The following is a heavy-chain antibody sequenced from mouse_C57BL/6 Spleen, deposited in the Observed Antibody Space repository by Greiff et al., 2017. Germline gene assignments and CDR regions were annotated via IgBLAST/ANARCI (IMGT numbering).Heavy chain of an antibody. Sequence: EVQLQQSGAELVRPGASVKLSCTASGFNIKDDYMHWVKQRPEQGLEWIGWIDPENGDTEYASKFQGKATITADTSSNTAYLQLSSLTSEDTAVYYCTTGYDGYYYFDYWGQGTTLTVSS. CDR3: TTGYDGYYYFDY. CDR1: GFNIKDDY. J-gene: IGHJ2*01. D-gene: IGHD2-3*01. CDR2: IDPENGDT. V-gene: IGHV14-4*01.